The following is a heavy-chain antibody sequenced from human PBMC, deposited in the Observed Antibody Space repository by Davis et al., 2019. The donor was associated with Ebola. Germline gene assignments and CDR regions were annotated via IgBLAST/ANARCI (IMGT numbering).Heavy chain of an antibody. CDR3: ARLPDTAMVDNWFDP. J-gene: IGHJ5*02. CDR1: GFTFDDYA. CDR2: ISWNSGSI. D-gene: IGHD5-18*01. Sequence: GGSLRLSCAASGFTFDDYAMHWVRQAPGKGLEWVSGISWNSGSIGYADSVKGRFTISRDNAKNSLYLQMNSLRAEDTAVYYCARLPDTAMVDNWFDPWGQGTLVTVSS. V-gene: IGHV3-9*01.